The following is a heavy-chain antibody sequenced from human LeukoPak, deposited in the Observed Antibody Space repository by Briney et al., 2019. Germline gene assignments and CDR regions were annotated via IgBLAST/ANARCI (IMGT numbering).Heavy chain of an antibody. D-gene: IGHD6-6*01. CDR1: GGSISNYY. CDR3: AGAGQFISARPITFDY. CDR2: IYYSGST. Sequence: PSETLSLTCTVSGGSISNYYWCWIRQPPGKGLEWIGYIYYSGSTNSNPSLKSRVTISLDTSKNQFSLKLSSVTAADTAVYYCAGAGQFISARPITFDYWGQGSLVTVSS. J-gene: IGHJ4*02. V-gene: IGHV4-59*01.